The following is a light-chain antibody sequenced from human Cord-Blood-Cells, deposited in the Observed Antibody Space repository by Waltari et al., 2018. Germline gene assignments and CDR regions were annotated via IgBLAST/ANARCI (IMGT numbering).Light chain of an antibody. J-gene: IGKJ4*01. CDR2: DAS. CDR1: QDISNY. V-gene: IGKV1-33*01. Sequence: DIQMAQSPSSLSASVGDRVTLTHQASQDISNYLNWYQQKPGKAPKLLIYDASNVETGVPSRFSGSGSGTDFTFTISSLQPEDIATYYCQQYDNLPLTFGGGTKVEIK. CDR3: QQYDNLPLT.